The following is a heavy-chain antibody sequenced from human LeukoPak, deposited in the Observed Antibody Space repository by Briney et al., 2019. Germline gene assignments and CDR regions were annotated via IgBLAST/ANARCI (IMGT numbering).Heavy chain of an antibody. J-gene: IGHJ5*02. Sequence: GASVKVSCKASGYTFTSYGISWVRQAPGQGLEWMGWISAYNGNTNYAQKLQGRVTVTTDTSTSTAYMGLRSLRSDDTAVYYCARDAGSGSPRWFDPWGQGTLVTVSS. CDR3: ARDAGSGSPRWFDP. D-gene: IGHD3-10*01. CDR1: GYTFTSYG. V-gene: IGHV1-18*01. CDR2: ISAYNGNT.